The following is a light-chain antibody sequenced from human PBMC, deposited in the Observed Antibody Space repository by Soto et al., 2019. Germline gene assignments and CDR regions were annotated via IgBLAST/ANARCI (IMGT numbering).Light chain of an antibody. J-gene: IGLJ1*01. CDR1: SSDIGRYDF. Sequence: QSVLAQPASVSGSPGQSITISCTGSSSDIGRYDFVSWYQQLPGKAPKLLLFEVNHRPSGVSDRFSGSKSGNTASLTISGLQAEDEADYYCSSYAGSSNVFGTGTKVTVL. CDR2: EVN. CDR3: SSYAGSSNV. V-gene: IGLV2-14*01.